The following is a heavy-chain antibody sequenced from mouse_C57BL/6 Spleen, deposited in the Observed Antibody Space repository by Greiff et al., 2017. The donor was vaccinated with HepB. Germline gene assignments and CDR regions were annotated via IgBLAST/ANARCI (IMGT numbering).Heavy chain of an antibody. CDR3: AIIYCYGSSYFDY. CDR1: GYTFTTYP. CDR2: FHPYNDDT. V-gene: IGHV1-47*01. D-gene: IGHD1-1*01. J-gene: IGHJ2*01. Sequence: VQLQESGAELVKPGASVKMSCKASGYTFTTYPIEWMKQNHGKSLEWIGNFHPYNDDTKYNEKFKGKATLTVEKSSSTVCLELSRLTSDDSAVYYCAIIYCYGSSYFDYWGQGTTLTVSS.